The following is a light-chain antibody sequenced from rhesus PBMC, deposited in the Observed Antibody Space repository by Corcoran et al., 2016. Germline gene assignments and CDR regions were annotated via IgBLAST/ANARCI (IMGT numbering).Light chain of an antibody. Sequence: DIQMTQSQSVLSASVGDRVTISCRASQNIYSNLAWYQQKPGKAPKLLIYEASSLETGIPSRFSGSGSGTDFTLTISSLQSEDSAGYYCQHYYYIPLTFGGGTKVEIK. CDR1: QNIYSN. V-gene: IGKV1-44*01. CDR3: QHYYYIPLT. CDR2: EAS. J-gene: IGKJ4*01.